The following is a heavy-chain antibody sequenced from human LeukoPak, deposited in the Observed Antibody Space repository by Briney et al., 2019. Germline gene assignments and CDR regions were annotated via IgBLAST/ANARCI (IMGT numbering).Heavy chain of an antibody. CDR1: GYTFTCYY. Sequence: ASVKVSCKASGYTFTCYYMHWVRQAPGQGLEWMGWINPNSGGTNYAQKFQGRVTMTRDTSISTAYMELSRLRSDDTAVYYCARRTVAVAGTNYFDYWGQGTLVTVSS. CDR2: INPNSGGT. V-gene: IGHV1-2*02. CDR3: ARRTVAVAGTNYFDY. D-gene: IGHD6-19*01. J-gene: IGHJ4*02.